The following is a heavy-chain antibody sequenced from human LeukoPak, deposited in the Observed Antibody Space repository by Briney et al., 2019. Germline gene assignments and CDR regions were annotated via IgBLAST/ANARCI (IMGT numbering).Heavy chain of an antibody. D-gene: IGHD2-2*01. CDR1: GFTFNNYG. Sequence: GGSLRLSCAASGFTFNNYGMHWVRQAPGKGLEWVAVISYDGRNIHYPDSVKGRFTFSRDISTDTLWLQMDSLRTEDTAVYYCAKGPLRGTAAAIDYWGQGTLVTVSS. CDR2: ISYDGRNI. J-gene: IGHJ4*02. CDR3: AKGPLRGTAAAIDY. V-gene: IGHV3-30*18.